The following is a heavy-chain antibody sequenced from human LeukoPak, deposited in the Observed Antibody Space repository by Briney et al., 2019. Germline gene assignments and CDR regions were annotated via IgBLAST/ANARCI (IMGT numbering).Heavy chain of an antibody. CDR3: ARDLLIRGWLFDAFDI. Sequence: PSETLSLTCTVSGGSISSHYWSWIRQPAGKGLEWIGRIYTSGSTNYNPSLKSRVTMSVDTSKNQFSLKLSSVTAADTAVYYCARDLLIRGWLFDAFDIWGQGTMVTVSS. CDR1: GGSISSHY. D-gene: IGHD3-9*01. J-gene: IGHJ3*02. V-gene: IGHV4-4*07. CDR2: IYTSGST.